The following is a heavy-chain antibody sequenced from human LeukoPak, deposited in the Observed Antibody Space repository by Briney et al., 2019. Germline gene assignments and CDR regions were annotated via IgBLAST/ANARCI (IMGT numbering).Heavy chain of an antibody. CDR3: ARDESSGYLHFDY. D-gene: IGHD3-22*01. V-gene: IGHV3-30*04. CDR1: GFTFSSYA. J-gene: IGHJ4*02. CDR2: ISYDGSNK. Sequence: GGSLRLSCAASGFTFSSYAMHWVRQAPGKGLEWVAVISYDGSNKYYADSVKGRFTISRDNSKNTLYLQMNSLRAEDTAVYYCARDESSGYLHFDYWGQGTLVTVSS.